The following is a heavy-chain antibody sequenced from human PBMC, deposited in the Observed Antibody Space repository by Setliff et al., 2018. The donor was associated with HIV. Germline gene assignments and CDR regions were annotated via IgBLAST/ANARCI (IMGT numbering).Heavy chain of an antibody. CDR1: GGSFSSYY. CDR3: ARAPPGIQNDAFDV. CDR2: IYTNGYT. J-gene: IGHJ3*01. V-gene: IGHV4-59*10. Sequence: SETLSLTCAVYGGSFSSYYWIWIRQPAGKGPEWIGHIYTNGYTNYNPSLKSRVTISVDTSKNQFSLRLTSVTAADTAVYYCARAPPGIQNDAFDVWGQGTMVTVTS.